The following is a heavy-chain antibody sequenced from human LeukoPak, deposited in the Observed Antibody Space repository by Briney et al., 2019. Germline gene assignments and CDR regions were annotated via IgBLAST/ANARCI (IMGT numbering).Heavy chain of an antibody. J-gene: IGHJ4*02. Sequence: ASVKVSRKASGYTFTSYGISWVRQAPGQGLEWMGWISAYNGNTNYAQKLQGRVTMTTDTSTSTAYMELRSLRSDDTAVYYCAREGLDCSSTSCPGEFDYWGQGTLVTVSS. CDR3: AREGLDCSSTSCPGEFDY. CDR1: GYTFTSYG. CDR2: ISAYNGNT. V-gene: IGHV1-18*04. D-gene: IGHD2-2*01.